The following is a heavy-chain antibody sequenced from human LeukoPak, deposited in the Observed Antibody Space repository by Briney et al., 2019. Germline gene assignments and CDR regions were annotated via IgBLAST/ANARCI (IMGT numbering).Heavy chain of an antibody. D-gene: IGHD2-2*01. CDR1: GFTFSSYA. Sequence: GRSLRLSCAASGFTFSSYAMHWVRQAPGKGLEWVAVISYDGSNKYYADSVKGRFTISRDNSKNTLYLQMNSLRAEDTAVYYCARDRADIVVVPAANSNMGYYYYYGMDVWGQGTTVTVSS. CDR3: ARDRADIVVVPAANSNMGYYYYYGMDV. CDR2: ISYDGSNK. V-gene: IGHV3-30-3*01. J-gene: IGHJ6*02.